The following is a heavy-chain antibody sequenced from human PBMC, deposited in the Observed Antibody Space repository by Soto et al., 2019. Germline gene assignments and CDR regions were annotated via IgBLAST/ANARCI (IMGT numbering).Heavy chain of an antibody. D-gene: IGHD3-10*01. CDR2: TYYRSKWYV. CDR3: ARHPTGLWFGDGPDY. V-gene: IGHV6-1*01. Sequence: PSQTLSLTCAISGDSVSSNTATWDWIRQSPSRGLEWLGRTYYRSKWYVDYAVFVKSRITINPDTSNNQLSLQLNSVTPDDTAVYYCARHPTGLWFGDGPDYWGRGTLVTVSS. CDR1: GDSVSSNTAT. J-gene: IGHJ4*02.